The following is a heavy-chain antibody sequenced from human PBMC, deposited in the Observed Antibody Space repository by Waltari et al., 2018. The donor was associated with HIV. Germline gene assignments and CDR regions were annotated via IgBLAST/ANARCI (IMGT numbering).Heavy chain of an antibody. CDR1: GFTFRSSG. Sequence: QVQLVESGGSVVQPGGSLRLSCAASGFTFRSSGMHWVRQAPGKGLEWVTFIRYDGSKKHYADSVKGRFTISRDNSDNTLYLEMNSLRTEDTAVYYCATNIVVAATGTFDYWGQGTRVIVTA. J-gene: IGHJ4*02. CDR2: IRYDGSKK. D-gene: IGHD2-15*01. CDR3: ATNIVVAATGTFDY. V-gene: IGHV3-30*02.